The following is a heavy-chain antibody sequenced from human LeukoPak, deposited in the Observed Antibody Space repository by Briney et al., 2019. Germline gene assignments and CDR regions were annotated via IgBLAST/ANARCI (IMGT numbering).Heavy chain of an antibody. Sequence: GGSLRLSCAASGFTFSSYAMSWVRQAPGKGLEWVSAISGSGGSTYYADSVKGRCTISRDNSKNTLYLQMNSLRAEDTAVYYCAKRETIPWSIAAPPGVLAFDYWGQGTLVTVSS. J-gene: IGHJ4*02. V-gene: IGHV3-23*01. D-gene: IGHD6-6*01. CDR3: AKRETIPWSIAAPPGVLAFDY. CDR1: GFTFSSYA. CDR2: ISGSGGST.